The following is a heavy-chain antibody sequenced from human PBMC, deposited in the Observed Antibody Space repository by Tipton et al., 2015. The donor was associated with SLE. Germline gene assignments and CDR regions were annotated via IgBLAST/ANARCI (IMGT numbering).Heavy chain of an antibody. D-gene: IGHD2/OR15-2a*01. V-gene: IGHV1-46*01. CDR1: GYTFASYD. CDR3: ARCGSAPCKLDY. CDR2: VNPGVGST. Sequence: QVQLVQSGPEVKKPGASVKVSCKASGYTFASYDINWVRQAPRQGLEWMGTVNPGVGSTTYSQKFQGRFSMTRDTSTSTVYMELGSLTSEDTAVYYCARCGSAPCKLDYWGQGTLVTVSS. J-gene: IGHJ4*02.